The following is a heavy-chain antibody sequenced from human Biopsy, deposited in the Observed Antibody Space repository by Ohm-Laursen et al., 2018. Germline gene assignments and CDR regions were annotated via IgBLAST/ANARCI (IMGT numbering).Heavy chain of an antibody. D-gene: IGHD3-10*02. Sequence: SLRLSCAASGFTFSSHAMSWVRQAPGKGLECVSVINGSGGSTHYADSVKGRFSISRDTSKNTLYLQMNSLRAEDTAVYYCAKDVFGGFSGSTDYYAYYFDSWGQGTLVTVSS. CDR1: GFTFSSHA. V-gene: IGHV3-23*01. J-gene: IGHJ4*02. CDR3: AKDVFGGFSGSTDYYAYYFDS. CDR2: INGSGGST.